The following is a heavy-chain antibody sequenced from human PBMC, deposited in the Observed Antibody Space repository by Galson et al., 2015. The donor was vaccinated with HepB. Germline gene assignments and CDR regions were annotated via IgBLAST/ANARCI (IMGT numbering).Heavy chain of an antibody. CDR2: IKEDGSEK. V-gene: IGHV3-7*03. J-gene: IGHJ6*02. D-gene: IGHD3-10*01. CDR1: GFTFNNYL. Sequence: SLRLSCAASGFTFNNYLMSWVRQAPGKGLEWVANIKEDGSEKYYVDSVKGRFTISRDNAKNSLYLQMNSLRAEDTAVYYCAKDLSRGVILGISYYYYGMDVWGQGTTVTVSS. CDR3: AKDLSRGVILGISYYYYGMDV.